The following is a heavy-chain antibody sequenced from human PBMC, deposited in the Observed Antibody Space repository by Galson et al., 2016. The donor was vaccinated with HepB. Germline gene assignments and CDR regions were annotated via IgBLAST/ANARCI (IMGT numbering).Heavy chain of an antibody. V-gene: IGHV6-1*01. CDR3: ARDLREALAGTGYYYYGLDV. Sequence: CAISGDSVSSHSAAWNWIRQSPSRGLEWLGRTYYGSKWYNEYAVSVKSRITINPDTSKNQFSLQLNSVTPEDTAVYYCARDLREALAGTGYYYYGLDVWGQGTTVTVSS. J-gene: IGHJ6*02. CDR1: GDSVSSHSAA. D-gene: IGHD6-19*01. CDR2: TYYGSKWYN.